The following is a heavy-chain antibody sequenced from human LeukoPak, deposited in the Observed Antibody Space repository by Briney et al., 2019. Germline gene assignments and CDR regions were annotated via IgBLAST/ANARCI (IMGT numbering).Heavy chain of an antibody. J-gene: IGHJ4*02. CDR3: ANGYSYVRSY. V-gene: IGHV3-11*01. CDR2: MSSSGIII. Sequence: GGSLRLSCAASGFTFSDYYMSWIRQAPGKGLEWVSYMSSSGIIIWYADSVKGRFTISRDNAKNSLYLQMNSLRAGDTAVYYCANGYSYVRSYWGQGTLVTVSS. CDR1: GFTFSDYY. D-gene: IGHD5-18*01.